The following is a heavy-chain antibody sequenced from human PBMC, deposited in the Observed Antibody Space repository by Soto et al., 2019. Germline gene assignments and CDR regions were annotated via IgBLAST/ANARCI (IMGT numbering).Heavy chain of an antibody. V-gene: IGHV4-39*01. Sequence: PSETLSLTCTVSGGSISGGSYYWGWIRQPPGKGLECIGSVHYSGSTDYNPSLKSRVTISVDTSKNQFSLKLTSVTAADTAVYFCASFSGATYGDYGGGINYWGQGTLVTVSS. J-gene: IGHJ4*02. CDR3: ASFSGATYGDYGGGINY. D-gene: IGHD4-17*01. CDR2: VHYSGST. CDR1: GGSISGGSYY.